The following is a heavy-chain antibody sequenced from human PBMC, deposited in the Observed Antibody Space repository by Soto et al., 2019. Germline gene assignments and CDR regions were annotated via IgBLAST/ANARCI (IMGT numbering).Heavy chain of an antibody. CDR3: AIRASYYDSSGYFDY. J-gene: IGHJ4*02. D-gene: IGHD3-22*01. V-gene: IGHV3-74*01. CDR2: INSDGSST. Sequence: GGSLILSCAASGFTFSSYWMHWVRQAPGKGLVWVSRINSDGSSTSYADSVKGRFTISRDNAKNTLYLQMNSLRAEDTAVYYCAIRASYYDSSGYFDYWGQGTLVTSPQ. CDR1: GFTFSSYW.